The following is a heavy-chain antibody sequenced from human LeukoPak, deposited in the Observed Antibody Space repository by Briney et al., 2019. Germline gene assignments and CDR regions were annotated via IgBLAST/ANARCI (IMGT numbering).Heavy chain of an antibody. D-gene: IGHD1-26*01. CDR1: GGSISTYY. Sequence: SETLSLTCTVSGGSISTYYWSWIRQPPGKGLEWIGYIYYSGSTNYNPSLKSRVTISVDTSKNQFSLKLSSVTAADTAVYYCARGGNYWPQWWFDPWGRGTLVSVSS. J-gene: IGHJ5*02. CDR3: ARGGNYWPQWWFDP. CDR2: IYYSGST. V-gene: IGHV4-59*01.